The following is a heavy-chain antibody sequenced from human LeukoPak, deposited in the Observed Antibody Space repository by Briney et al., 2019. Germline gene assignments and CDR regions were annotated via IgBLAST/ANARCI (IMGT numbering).Heavy chain of an antibody. CDR3: AKTLDGFWPQFDF. J-gene: IGHJ4*02. Sequence: SLRLSCAASGFPFHDHDMYWVRQTPGKGLEWVALISHGGGKEHYAESVKGRFTISRDNSRNTVYLQMSSLRSDDTAIYYCAKTLDGFWPQFDFWGQGTLLTVSS. CDR1: GFPFHDHD. CDR2: ISHGGGKE. V-gene: IGHV3-30*18. D-gene: IGHD5-24*01.